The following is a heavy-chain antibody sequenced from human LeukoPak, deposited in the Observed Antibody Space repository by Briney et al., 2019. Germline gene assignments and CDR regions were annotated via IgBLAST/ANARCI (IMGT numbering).Heavy chain of an antibody. CDR2: MNEPGSDS. D-gene: IGHD3-22*01. V-gene: IGHV3-7*03. CDR3: RVRIPMTEEVDY. J-gene: IGHJ4*02. Sequence: PGGSLRLSCAASGFPFGDFWMTWVRQGPGKGLEWVATMNEPGSDSYYLDSVKGRFTISRDNTKDLLFLQMNSLKTEDTAIYYCRVRIPMTEEVDYWGQGILVTVSS. CDR1: GFPFGDFW.